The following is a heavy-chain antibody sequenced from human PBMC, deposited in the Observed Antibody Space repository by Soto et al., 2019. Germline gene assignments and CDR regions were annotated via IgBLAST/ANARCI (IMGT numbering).Heavy chain of an antibody. CDR3: ARREWELLCFDY. V-gene: IGHV4-39*01. J-gene: IGHJ4*02. D-gene: IGHD1-26*01. Sequence: SETLSLTCTVSGGSISSSSYYWGWIRQPPGKGLEWIGSIYYSGSTYYNPSLKSRVTISVDTSKNQFSLKLSSVTAADTAVYYCARREWELLCFDYWGQGTLVTVSS. CDR1: GGSISSSSYY. CDR2: IYYSGST.